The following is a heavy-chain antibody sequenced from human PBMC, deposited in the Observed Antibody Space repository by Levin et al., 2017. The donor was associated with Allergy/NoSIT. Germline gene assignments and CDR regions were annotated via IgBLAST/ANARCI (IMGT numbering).Heavy chain of an antibody. CDR2: IDPSGGDT. D-gene: IGHD3-9*01. CDR3: ARDADYNILTGTPGY. J-gene: IGHJ4*02. CDR1: GYTFTTYY. Sequence: ASVKVSCKASGYTFTTYYLHWVRQAPGQGLEWMGVIDPSGGDTKYAQKFQGRFTVTRDASTRTVYMELTRLRFEDTAVYYCARDADYNILTGTPGYWGQGTLVTVSS. V-gene: IGHV1-46*01.